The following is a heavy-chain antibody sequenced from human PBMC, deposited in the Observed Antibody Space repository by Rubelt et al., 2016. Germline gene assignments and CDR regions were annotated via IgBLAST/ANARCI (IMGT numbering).Heavy chain of an antibody. CDR1: GFTFSDAW. J-gene: IGHJ4*02. Sequence: EVQLVESGGGLVKPGGSLRLSCAASGFTFSDAWMTWVRQAPGKGLEWVANIKQDGSEKYYVDSVKGRFTISRDNAKNSLYRQMNSLRAEDTAVYYCARDRGLRYWGQGTLVTVSS. V-gene: IGHV3-7*03. CDR3: ARDRGLRY. D-gene: IGHD4-17*01. CDR2: IKQDGSEK.